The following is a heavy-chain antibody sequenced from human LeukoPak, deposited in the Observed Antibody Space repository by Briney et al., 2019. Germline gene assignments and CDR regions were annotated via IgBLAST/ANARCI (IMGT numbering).Heavy chain of an antibody. CDR1: GFTFSSYA. CDR2: ISGSGGGT. D-gene: IGHD4-17*01. Sequence: GGSLRLSCAASGFTFSSYAMSWVRQAPGKGLEWVSAISGSGGGTYYADSVKDRFSISRDNSKTTVSLQMNSLRAEDTAVYYCAKGRGTAVTSAANYWGQGTLVTVSS. V-gene: IGHV3-23*01. J-gene: IGHJ4*02. CDR3: AKGRGTAVTSAANY.